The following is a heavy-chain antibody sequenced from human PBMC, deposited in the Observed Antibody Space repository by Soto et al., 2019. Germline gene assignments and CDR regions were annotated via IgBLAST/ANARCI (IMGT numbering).Heavy chain of an antibody. V-gene: IGHV3-23*01. Sequence: GGSLRLSCRASTFAVSDKYISWVRQAPGKGLEWVSSISGSGGVTYYTGTVKGRFTVSRDNSKNTLYLQMNSLRAEDTAVYYCAKFMSHLNSGTDFWGQGTLVTVSS. CDR1: TFAVSDKY. D-gene: IGHD1-26*01. CDR3: AKFMSHLNSGTDF. J-gene: IGHJ4*02. CDR2: ISGSGGVT.